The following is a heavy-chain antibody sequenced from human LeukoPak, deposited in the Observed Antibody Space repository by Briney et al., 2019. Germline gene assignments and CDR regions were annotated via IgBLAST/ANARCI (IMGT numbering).Heavy chain of an antibody. CDR1: GGSISSSSYY. Sequence: SETLSLTCTVSGGSISSSSYYWGWIRQPPGKGLEWIGSIYYSGSTYYNPSLESRVTISVDTSKNQFSLKLSSVTAADTAVYYCARQTNYGSGSYLVYWGQGTLVTVSS. CDR2: IYYSGST. D-gene: IGHD3-10*01. V-gene: IGHV4-39*01. CDR3: ARQTNYGSGSYLVY. J-gene: IGHJ4*02.